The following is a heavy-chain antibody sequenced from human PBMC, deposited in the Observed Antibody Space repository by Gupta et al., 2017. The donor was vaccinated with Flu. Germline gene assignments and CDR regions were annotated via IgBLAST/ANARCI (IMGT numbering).Heavy chain of an antibody. Sequence: QLVQSAAEVKKRGASVRVSCKTSGYTFSAHYRHWMRQAPGQGLEWMGIINPSRGDTTYAQKLQGRITMARDSSTSTVDMELSSLTSEDTATYYCARRNNYGHLDYWGQGTLVTVSS. CDR1: GYTFSAHY. CDR2: INPSRGDT. V-gene: IGHV1-46*01. CDR3: ARRNNYGHLDY. D-gene: IGHD5-18*01. J-gene: IGHJ4*02.